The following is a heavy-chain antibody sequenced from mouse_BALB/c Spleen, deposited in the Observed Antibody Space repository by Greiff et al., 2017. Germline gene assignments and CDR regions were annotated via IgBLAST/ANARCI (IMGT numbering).Heavy chain of an antibody. D-gene: IGHD2-4*01. Sequence: EVQRVESGGGLVQPGGSRKLSCAASGFTFSSFGMHWVRQAPEKGLEWVAYISSGGSTYYPDSVKGRFTISRDNARNILYLQMSSLRSEDTAMYYCARGGDYDYDEGTWFAYWGQGTLVTVSA. CDR3: ARGGDYDYDEGTWFAY. V-gene: IGHV5-6-5*01. CDR2: ISSGGST. CDR1: GFTFSSFG. J-gene: IGHJ3*01.